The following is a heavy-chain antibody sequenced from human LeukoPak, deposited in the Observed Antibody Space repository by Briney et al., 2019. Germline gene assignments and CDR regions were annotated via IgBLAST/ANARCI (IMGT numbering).Heavy chain of an antibody. V-gene: IGHV1-69*06. J-gene: IGHJ4*02. CDR3: ARDSETGYSPYFDY. D-gene: IGHD3-9*01. Sequence: GSSVKVSCKASGGTFSSYAISWVRQAPGQGLEWMGGIIPVFGTANYAQRFQGRVTITADKSTSTAYMELSSLRSEDTAVYYCARDSETGYSPYFDYWGQGTLVTVSS. CDR1: GGTFSSYA. CDR2: IIPVFGTA.